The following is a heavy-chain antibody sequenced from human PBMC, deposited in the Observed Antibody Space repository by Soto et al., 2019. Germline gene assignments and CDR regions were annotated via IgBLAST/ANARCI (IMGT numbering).Heavy chain of an antibody. Sequence: SETLSLTCTVSGDSISNGDSYWSWIRQPPGKGLEWIGFIFYRGATYYNPSLKSRVTISVDASKNHFSLSLSSVTAADTAVYYCARVPKPYYYYGMDVWGQGTTVTVSS. J-gene: IGHJ6*02. CDR3: ARVPKPYYYYGMDV. CDR1: GDSISNGDSY. CDR2: IFYRGAT. V-gene: IGHV4-30-4*01.